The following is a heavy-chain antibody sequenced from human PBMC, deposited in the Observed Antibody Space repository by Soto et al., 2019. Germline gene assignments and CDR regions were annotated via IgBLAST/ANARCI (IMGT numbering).Heavy chain of an antibody. Sequence: EVQLVESGGGLVQPGGSLRLSCAASGFTFSSYWMHWVRQGPGKGLVWVSRINSDGSSTGYADSVKGRFTISRDNAKNTLNLQMTGLRAEDTAVYYCARDTYYYDSSGYDPFDYWGQGTLVTVSS. J-gene: IGHJ4*02. CDR1: GFTFSSYW. V-gene: IGHV3-74*01. D-gene: IGHD3-22*01. CDR3: ARDTYYYDSSGYDPFDY. CDR2: INSDGSST.